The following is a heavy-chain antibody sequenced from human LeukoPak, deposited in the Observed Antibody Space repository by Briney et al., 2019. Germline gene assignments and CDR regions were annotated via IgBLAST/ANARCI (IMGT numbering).Heavy chain of an antibody. CDR1: CGSTSTSF. J-gene: IGHJ6*03. Sequence: SETLSLTSTAPCGSTSTSFCCWIRLPPRLGLACIWRLYSSGRTAFTPSLNRRLTISVDKSKNQFSLQLSSVTAADTAVYYCARAVPASPPTYYYYLDVWGKGTTVTVSS. CDR3: ARAVPASPPTYYYYLDV. D-gene: IGHD2-15*01. V-gene: IGHV4-4*07. CDR2: LYSSGRT.